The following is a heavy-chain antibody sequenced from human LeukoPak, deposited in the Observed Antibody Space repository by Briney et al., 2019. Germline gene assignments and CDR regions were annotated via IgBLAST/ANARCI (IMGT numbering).Heavy chain of an antibody. V-gene: IGHV3-30*02. D-gene: IGHD1-1*01. CDR3: AKAKRGTYVTFYFDY. J-gene: IGHJ4*02. CDR2: IRYDASNK. CDR1: GFTFSTSG. Sequence: GGSLRLSCAALGFTFSTSGMQWVRQAPGKGLEWVAFIRYDASNKYYADSVKGRFSISRDNSKNTLYLQMNSLRAEDTAVYYCAKAKRGTYVTFYFDYWGQGTLVTVSS.